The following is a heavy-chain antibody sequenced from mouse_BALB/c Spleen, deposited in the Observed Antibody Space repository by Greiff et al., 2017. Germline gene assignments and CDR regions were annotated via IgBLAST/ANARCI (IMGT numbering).Heavy chain of an antibody. CDR1: GYAFTNYL. Sequence: QVHVKQSGAELVRPGTSVKVSCKASGYAFTNYLIEWVKQRPGQGLEWIGVINPGSGGTNYNEKFKGKATLTADKSSSTAYMQLSSLTSDDSAVYFCARGYDAWFAYWGQGTLVTVSA. J-gene: IGHJ3*01. CDR2: INPGSGGT. V-gene: IGHV1-54*01. CDR3: ARGYDAWFAY. D-gene: IGHD2-14*01.